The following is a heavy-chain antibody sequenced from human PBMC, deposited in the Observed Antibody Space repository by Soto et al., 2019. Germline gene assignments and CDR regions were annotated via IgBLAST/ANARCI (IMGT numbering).Heavy chain of an antibody. J-gene: IGHJ6*02. D-gene: IGHD3-10*01. CDR1: GFTFSSYG. Sequence: LRLSCAASGFTFSSYGMHWVRQAPGKGLEWVAVISYDGSNKYYADSVKGRFTISRDNSKNTLYLQMNSLRAEDTAVYYCAKGSRITMVRGVKGMDVWGQGTTVTVSS. CDR2: ISYDGSNK. V-gene: IGHV3-30*18. CDR3: AKGSRITMVRGVKGMDV.